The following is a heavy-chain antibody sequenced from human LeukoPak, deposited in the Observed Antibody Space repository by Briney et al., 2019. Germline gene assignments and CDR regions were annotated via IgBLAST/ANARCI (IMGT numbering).Heavy chain of an antibody. CDR2: IYTGGTT. J-gene: IGHJ5*02. D-gene: IGHD2/OR15-2a*01. V-gene: IGHV4-4*07. CDR3: AKNIRTPSNWSTP. CDR1: GGSISSYY. Sequence: SETLSLTCTVSGGSISSYYWSWIRQPAGKGLEWIGRIYTGGTTNYNPSLNSRVTMSVDTSKNQFSLKLTSVTAADPAFYYCAKNIRTPSNWSTPGGQGTLVPVSS.